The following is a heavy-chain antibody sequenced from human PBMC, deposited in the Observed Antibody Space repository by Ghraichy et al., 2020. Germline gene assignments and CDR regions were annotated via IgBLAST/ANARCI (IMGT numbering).Heavy chain of an antibody. CDR2: INHSGST. D-gene: IGHD2-2*03. Sequence: SETLSLTCAVYGGSFSGYYWSWIRQPPGKGLEWIGEINHSGSTNYNPSLKSRVTISVDTSKNQFSLKLSSVTAADTAVYYCARGSGSVGYCSSTSCSVEYYFDYWGQGTLVTVSS. CDR3: ARGSGSVGYCSSTSCSVEYYFDY. CDR1: GGSFSGYY. V-gene: IGHV4-34*01. J-gene: IGHJ4*02.